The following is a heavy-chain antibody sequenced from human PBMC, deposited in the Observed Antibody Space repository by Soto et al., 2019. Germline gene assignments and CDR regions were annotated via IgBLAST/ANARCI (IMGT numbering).Heavy chain of an antibody. CDR1: GDTFSSYS. Sequence: QVQLIQSGAELKKPGSSVKVSCKASGDTFSSYSITWLRQAPGQRLEWMGGIIPIFGKPTYAQKFQGRVAITADDSTITVYMELTSLTSEVTAVYYCASGPGIWTSFYIRGQGTLVTVSS. V-gene: IGHV1-69*01. CDR2: IIPIFGKP. D-gene: IGHD3-3*01. CDR3: ASGPGIWTSFYI. J-gene: IGHJ3*02.